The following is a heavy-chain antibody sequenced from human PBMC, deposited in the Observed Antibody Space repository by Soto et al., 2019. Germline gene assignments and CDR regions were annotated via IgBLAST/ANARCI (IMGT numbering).Heavy chain of an antibody. CDR3: ASRDGIAVAGFNYYGMDV. D-gene: IGHD6-19*01. Sequence: SVKVSCKASGGTFSSYAISWVRQAPGQGLEWMGGIIPIFGTANYAQKFQGRVTITADESTSTAYTELSSLRSEDTAVYYCASRDGIAVAGFNYYGMDVWGQGTTVTVSS. J-gene: IGHJ6*02. V-gene: IGHV1-69*13. CDR1: GGTFSSYA. CDR2: IIPIFGTA.